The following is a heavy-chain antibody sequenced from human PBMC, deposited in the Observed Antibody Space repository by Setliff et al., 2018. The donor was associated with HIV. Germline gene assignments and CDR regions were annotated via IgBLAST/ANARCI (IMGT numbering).Heavy chain of an antibody. V-gene: IGHV1-69*06. D-gene: IGHD2-21*01. J-gene: IGHJ4*02. Sequence: ASVKVSCKASGGTFSSYAISWVRQAPGQGLEWMGGIIPIFGTANYAQKFQGRVTITADKSTSTAYMELSSLRSEDTAVYYCARGISIGVVRDLIDYWGQGTLVTVSS. CDR2: IIPIFGTA. CDR1: GGTFSSYA. CDR3: ARGISIGVVRDLIDY.